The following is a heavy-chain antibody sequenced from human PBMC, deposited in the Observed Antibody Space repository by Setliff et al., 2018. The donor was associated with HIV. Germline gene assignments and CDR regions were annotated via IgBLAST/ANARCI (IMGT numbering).Heavy chain of an antibody. V-gene: IGHV4-38-2*02. CDR3: ARLSLGSGDY. Sequence: SETLSLTCTVSDSGTYYWSWIRQPAGKGLEWIGNIYHSGSTYYNPSLKSRVTISVDTSKNQFSLKLSSVTAADTAVYYCARLSLGSGDYWGQGTLVTVSS. CDR2: IYHSGST. D-gene: IGHD1-26*01. J-gene: IGHJ4*02. CDR1: DSGTYY.